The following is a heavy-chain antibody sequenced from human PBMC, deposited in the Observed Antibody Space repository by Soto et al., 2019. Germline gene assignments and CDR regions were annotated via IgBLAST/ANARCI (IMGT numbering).Heavy chain of an antibody. V-gene: IGHV4-30-4*01. Sequence: QVQLQESGPGLVKPSQTLSLTCTVSGGSISSGDYYWSWIRQPPGKGLEWIGYIYHSGSTYYNPSLKSRGTMSVDTSKHQFSLKLSSVTAADTAVYYCARERPDGARLDPWGQGTLVTVSS. CDR2: IYHSGST. D-gene: IGHD6-6*01. CDR1: GGSISSGDYY. J-gene: IGHJ5*02. CDR3: ARERPDGARLDP.